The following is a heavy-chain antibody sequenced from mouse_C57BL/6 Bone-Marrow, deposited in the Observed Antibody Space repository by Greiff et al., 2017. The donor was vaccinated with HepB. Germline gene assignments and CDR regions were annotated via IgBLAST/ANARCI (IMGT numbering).Heavy chain of an antibody. J-gene: IGHJ4*01. V-gene: IGHV3-4*01. CDR3: ARTASVDDYDDWGYAMDY. Sequence: EVQLQQSGPALVKPSQTVSLTCTVTGYSITNGNHWWNWIRQVSGSKLEWIGYISSSGSTDSNPSLKSRISITIDTSKNQLFLQLNSVTTEDIATYYCARTASVDDYDDWGYAMDYWGQGTSVTVSS. CDR2: ISSSGST. CDR1: GYSITNGNHW. D-gene: IGHD2-4*01.